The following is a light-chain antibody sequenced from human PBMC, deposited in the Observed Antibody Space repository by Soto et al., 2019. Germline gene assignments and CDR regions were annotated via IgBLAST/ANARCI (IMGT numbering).Light chain of an antibody. V-gene: IGLV2-23*01. Sequence: QSALTQPASVSGSPGQSITISCTGTSSDVGGYDLVSWYQQHPGKAPKIIIYEGSKRPSGISNRFSGSKSGNTASLIISGLQGDDEGDYYCCAYVSSNTLLFGGGTKVTVL. CDR3: CAYVSSNTLL. CDR2: EGS. CDR1: SSDVGGYDL. J-gene: IGLJ3*02.